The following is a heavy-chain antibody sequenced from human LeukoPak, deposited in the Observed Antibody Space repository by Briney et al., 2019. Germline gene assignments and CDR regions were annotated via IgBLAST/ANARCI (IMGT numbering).Heavy chain of an antibody. J-gene: IGHJ5*02. CDR2: ISSSGSTI. CDR3: ARESCSGGSCYPDP. CDR1: GFTFSDYY. V-gene: IGHV3-11*04. Sequence: GGSLRLSCAASGFTFSDYYMSWIRQAPGKGLEWVSYISSSGSTIYYADSVKGRFTISRDNAKNTLYLQMNSLRAEDTAVYYCARESCSGGSCYPDPWGQGTLVTVSS. D-gene: IGHD2-15*01.